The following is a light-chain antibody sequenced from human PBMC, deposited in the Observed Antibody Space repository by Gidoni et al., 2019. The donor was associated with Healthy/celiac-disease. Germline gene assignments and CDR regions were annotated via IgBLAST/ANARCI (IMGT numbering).Light chain of an antibody. CDR2: STN. CDR1: SGSVSTSYY. J-gene: IGLJ3*02. Sequence: QTVVTQEPSLSVSPGGTVTLTCGLSSGSVSTSYYPSWYQQTPGQAPRTLIYSTNTRSSGVPDRFSGSILGNKAALTITGAQADDESDYYCVLYMGSGSWVFGGGTKLTVL. V-gene: IGLV8-61*01. CDR3: VLYMGSGSWV.